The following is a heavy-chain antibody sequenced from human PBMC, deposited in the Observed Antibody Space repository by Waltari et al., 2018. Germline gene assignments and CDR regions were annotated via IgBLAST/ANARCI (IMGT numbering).Heavy chain of an antibody. V-gene: IGHV4-39*01. CDR3: AKRIQQNGLDL. Sequence: QLQLQESGPGLVKPSETLSLPCRVSGVSISSSSYYWSWIRQPPGKGLEWIGSIYYTGTTYYNPSLKSRLTISVDTSKNQFSLKLTSVTAADTAVYYCAKRIQQNGLDLWGQGTTVIVS. D-gene: IGHD1-1*01. CDR2: IYYTGTT. CDR1: GVSISSSSYY. J-gene: IGHJ6*02.